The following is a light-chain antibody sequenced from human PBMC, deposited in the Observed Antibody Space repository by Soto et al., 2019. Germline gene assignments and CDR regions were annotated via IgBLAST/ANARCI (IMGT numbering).Light chain of an antibody. CDR1: ESISTW. CDR3: QQYYSYPRT. J-gene: IGKJ1*01. CDR2: AAS. V-gene: IGKV1-5*01. Sequence: DIQMTQSPSSPSASVGARVTITCRASESISTWLAWYQQKPGKAPKLLIYAASTLQSGVPSRFSGSGSGTDFTLTISCLQSEDFATYYCQQYYSYPRTFGQGTKVDIK.